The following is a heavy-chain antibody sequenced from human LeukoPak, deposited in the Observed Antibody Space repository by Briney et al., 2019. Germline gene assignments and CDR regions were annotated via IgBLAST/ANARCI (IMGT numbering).Heavy chain of an antibody. CDR3: ARDGFGPGTFDI. J-gene: IGHJ3*02. D-gene: IGHD3-10*01. CDR1: GFTFSSYA. CDR2: ISSNGGST. V-gene: IGHV3-64*01. Sequence: GGSLRLSCAASGFTFSSYAMHWVRQAPGKGLEYVSAISSNGGSTYYANSVKGRFTISRDNSKNTLYLQMGSLRAEDMAVYYCARDGFGPGTFDIWGQGTMVTVSS.